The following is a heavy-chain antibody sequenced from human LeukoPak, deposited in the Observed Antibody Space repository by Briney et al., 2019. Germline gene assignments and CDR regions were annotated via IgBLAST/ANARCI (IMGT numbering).Heavy chain of an antibody. CDR1: GFPFSSYW. D-gene: IGHD5-12*01. J-gene: IGHJ3*02. V-gene: IGHV3-7*04. Sequence: PGGSLRLSCEASGFPFSSYWMTWVRQAPGKGLEWVANINQDGSEKYYVGSVRGRFTISRDNAKNPLFLQMNSLRAEDTAVYFCARVVTWMEKAFDIWGQGTMVTVSS. CDR3: ARVVTWMEKAFDI. CDR2: INQDGSEK.